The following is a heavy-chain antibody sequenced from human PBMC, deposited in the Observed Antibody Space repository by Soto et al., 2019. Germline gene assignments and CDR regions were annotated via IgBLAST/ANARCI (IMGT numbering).Heavy chain of an antibody. Sequence: SETLSLTCTVSGGSISSYYWSWIRQPPGKGLEWIGYIYYSGSTYYNPSLKSRVTISVDTSKNQFSLKLSSVTAADTAVYYCARHDVKDSSGYYYRYYYGMDVWGQGTTVTVSS. CDR2: IYYSGST. CDR3: ARHDVKDSSGYYYRYYYGMDV. V-gene: IGHV4-59*08. J-gene: IGHJ6*02. D-gene: IGHD3-22*01. CDR1: GGSISSYY.